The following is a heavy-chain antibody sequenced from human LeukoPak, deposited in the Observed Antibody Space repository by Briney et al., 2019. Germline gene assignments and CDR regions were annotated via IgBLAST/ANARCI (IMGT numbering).Heavy chain of an antibody. CDR1: GGTFSSYA. CDR2: IIPILGIA. CDR3: ASDPGVVRHRPPGRNFDY. Sequence: ASVKVSCKASGGTFSSYAISWVRQAPGQGLEWMGRIIPILGIAYYAQKFQGRVTITADKSTSTAYMELSSLRSEDTAVYYCASDPGVVRHRPPGRNFDYWGQGTLVTVSS. V-gene: IGHV1-69*04. D-gene: IGHD2-15*01. J-gene: IGHJ4*02.